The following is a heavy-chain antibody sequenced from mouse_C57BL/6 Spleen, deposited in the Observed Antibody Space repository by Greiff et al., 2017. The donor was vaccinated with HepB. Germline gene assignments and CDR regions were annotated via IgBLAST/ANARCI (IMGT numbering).Heavy chain of an antibody. CDR2: IDPENGDT. CDR1: GFNIKDDY. V-gene: IGHV14-4*01. Sequence: EVQLQQSGAELVRPGASVKLSCTASGFNIKDDYMHWVKQRPEQGLEWIGWIDPENGDTEYASKFQGKATITADPSSNTAYLQLSSLTSEDTAVYYCTGDQGFAYWGQGTLVTVSA. D-gene: IGHD3-2*02. J-gene: IGHJ3*01. CDR3: TGDQGFAY.